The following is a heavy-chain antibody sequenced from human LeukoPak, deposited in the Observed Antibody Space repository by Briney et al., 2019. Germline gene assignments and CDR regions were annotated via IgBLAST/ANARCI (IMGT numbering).Heavy chain of an antibody. J-gene: IGHJ3*02. CDR1: TDSFSSHY. Sequence: SETLSLTCAVSTDSFSSHYWTWIRQPPGKGLEWIGYISFIGSTNYNPSLKSRVTISIDTSKNQFSLKLSSVTAADTAVYYCARDVVTVTKGFDIWGQGTMVSVSS. CDR3: ARDVVTVTKGFDI. D-gene: IGHD4-17*01. CDR2: ISFIGST. V-gene: IGHV4-59*11.